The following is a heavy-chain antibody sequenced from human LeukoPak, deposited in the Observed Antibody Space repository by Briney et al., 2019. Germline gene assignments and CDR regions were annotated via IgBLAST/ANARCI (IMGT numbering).Heavy chain of an antibody. CDR2: IYPADSDT. CDR3: ARHQTDYYYYYMDV. CDR1: GYSFTNYW. V-gene: IGHV5-51*01. J-gene: IGHJ6*03. D-gene: IGHD1-14*01. Sequence: GESLKISCKGSGYSFTNYWIGWVRQMPGKGLEWMGVIYPADSDTRYSPSFQGQVTISADKSINTAYLQWSSLKASDTAMYYCARHQTDYYYYYMDVWGKGTTVTVSS.